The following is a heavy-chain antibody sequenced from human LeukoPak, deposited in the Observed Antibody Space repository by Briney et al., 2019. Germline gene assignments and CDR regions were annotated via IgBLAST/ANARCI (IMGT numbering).Heavy chain of an antibody. J-gene: IGHJ6*02. D-gene: IGHD4-17*01. CDR1: GYNFTNYW. CDR2: IDPSDSYT. V-gene: IGHV5-10-1*01. Sequence: KAGESLKISCKGSGYNFTNYWISWVRQMPGKGLEWMGRIDPSDSYTNYSPSFQGHVTMSADKSLNTAYLQWSSLKASDTAIYYCARPGDYVAPYYYYDMDVWGQGTTVTVSS. CDR3: ARPGDYVAPYYYYDMDV.